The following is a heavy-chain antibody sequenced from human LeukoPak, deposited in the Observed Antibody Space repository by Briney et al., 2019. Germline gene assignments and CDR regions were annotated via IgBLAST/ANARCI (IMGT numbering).Heavy chain of an antibody. D-gene: IGHD1-26*01. V-gene: IGHV1-2*06. CDR2: LDPNNGDT. CDR3: ARDMWELPSDYYYDY. Sequence: ASVKGSCKASGYTFPGHYMTWLGQAPGQGLEWMGRLDPNNGDTKYAQKFQGRLIMTRDTSTSTAYVELRRLMSDDTAVYYCARDMWELPSDYYYDYWGQGTLVTVSS. CDR1: GYTFPGHY. J-gene: IGHJ4*02.